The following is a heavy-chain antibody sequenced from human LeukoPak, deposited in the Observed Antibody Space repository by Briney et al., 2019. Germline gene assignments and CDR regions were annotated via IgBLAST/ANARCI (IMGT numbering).Heavy chain of an antibody. J-gene: IGHJ4*02. CDR3: AKDSYYDYVWGSYRYTNQFDY. D-gene: IGHD3-16*02. CDR1: GFTFSNYG. CDR2: MSGSGGST. V-gene: IGHV3-23*01. Sequence: GGSLRLSCAASGFTFSNYGMSWVRQAPGKGLKWVSGMSGSGGSTYYADSVKGRFTISRDNSKNTLYLQMNSLRAEDTAVYYCAKDSYYDYVWGSYRYTNQFDYWGQGTLVTVSS.